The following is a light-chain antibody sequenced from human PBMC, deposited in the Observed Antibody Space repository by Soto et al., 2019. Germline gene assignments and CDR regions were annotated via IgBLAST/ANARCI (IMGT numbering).Light chain of an antibody. CDR1: LSISGY. J-gene: IGKJ4*01. Sequence: DIQLTQSPSFLSASVGERVTITCRASLSISGYLAWYQQKPGKVPRLLIYSASSLQSGVPSRFSGSGSGTEFTLTISSLQPDDFASYYCQQLDRYPFTFGGGTKVEI. CDR3: QQLDRYPFT. V-gene: IGKV1-9*01. CDR2: SAS.